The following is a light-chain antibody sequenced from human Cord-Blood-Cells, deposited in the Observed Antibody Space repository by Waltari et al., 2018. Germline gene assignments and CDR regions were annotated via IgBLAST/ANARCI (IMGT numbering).Light chain of an antibody. V-gene: IGLV2-23*02. Sequence: QSALTHPATVSGSPGRSSTIPCTGTSSRVRRSNLFSSYQQHPGKAPKLMIYEVSKRPSWVSNRFSGSKSGNTASLTISGLQAEDEAEYYCCSYAGSSTFVVFGGGTKLTVL. CDR2: EVS. J-gene: IGLJ2*01. CDR3: CSYAGSSTFVV. CDR1: SSRVRRSNL.